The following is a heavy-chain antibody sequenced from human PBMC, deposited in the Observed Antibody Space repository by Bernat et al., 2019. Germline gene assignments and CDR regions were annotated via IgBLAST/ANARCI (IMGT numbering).Heavy chain of an antibody. J-gene: IGHJ6*02. CDR1: GVTFSSYG. V-gene: IGHV3-33*01. Sequence: QVQLVESGGGVVQPGRSLRLSCAASGVTFSSYGMHWVRQAPGKGLEWVAVIWYDGSNKYYADSVKGRFTISRDNSKNTLYLQMNSLRAEDTAVYYCARDGGYYDFWSGYYQYYYYYGMDVWGQGTTVTVSS. D-gene: IGHD3-3*01. CDR3: ARDGGYYDFWSGYYQYYYYYGMDV. CDR2: IWYDGSNK.